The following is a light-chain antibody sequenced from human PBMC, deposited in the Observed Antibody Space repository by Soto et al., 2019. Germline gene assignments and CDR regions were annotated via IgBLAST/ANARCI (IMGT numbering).Light chain of an antibody. CDR2: EVT. CDR3: SSYTTSSAPHYV. J-gene: IGLJ1*01. V-gene: IGLV2-14*01. Sequence: QSALTQPASVSGSPGQSITISCTGPTSDVGDFNYVSWYQQHPGKAPKLLIFEVTNRPSGVSNRFSGSKSGNTASLTISGLHTEGEADYYCSSYTTSSAPHYVFGTGTKLTVL. CDR1: TSDVGDFNY.